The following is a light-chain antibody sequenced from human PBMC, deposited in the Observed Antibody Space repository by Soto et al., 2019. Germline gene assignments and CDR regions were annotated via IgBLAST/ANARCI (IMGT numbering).Light chain of an antibody. J-gene: IGLJ1*01. CDR1: SSDVGGYNS. CDR2: DVS. CDR3: SSYTSSSTLYV. Sequence: SALTQPASVSGSPGQSITISCTGTSSDVGGYNSVSWYQQHPGKAPKLMIYDVSNRPSGVSNRFSGSKSGNTASLTISGLQAEDEADYYCSSYTSSSTLYVFGTGTKVTVL. V-gene: IGLV2-14*01.